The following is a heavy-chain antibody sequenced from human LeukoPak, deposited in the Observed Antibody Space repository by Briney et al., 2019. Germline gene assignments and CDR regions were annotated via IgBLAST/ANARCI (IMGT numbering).Heavy chain of an antibody. J-gene: IGHJ3*02. Sequence: GGSLRLSCEASGFTFSRYWMHWVRQAPGKGLEWVSAISGSGGSTYYADSVKGRFTISRDNSKNTLYLQMNSLRAEDTAVYYCAKDLEKAYCGGDCSNDAFDIWGQGTMVTVSS. D-gene: IGHD2-21*02. CDR1: GFTFSRYW. CDR2: ISGSGGST. CDR3: AKDLEKAYCGGDCSNDAFDI. V-gene: IGHV3-23*01.